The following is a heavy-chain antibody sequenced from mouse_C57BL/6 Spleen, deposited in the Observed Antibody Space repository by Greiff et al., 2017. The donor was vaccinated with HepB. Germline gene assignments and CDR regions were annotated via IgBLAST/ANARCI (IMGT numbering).Heavy chain of an antibody. CDR1: GFTFSSYA. CDR2: ISDGGSYT. J-gene: IGHJ3*01. Sequence: DVHLVESGGGLVKPGGSLKLSCAASGFTFSSYAMSWVRQTPEKRLEWVATISDGGSYTYYPDNVKGRFTISRDNAKNNLYLQMSHLKSEDTAMYYCARDSLDYYWGQGTLVTVSA. CDR3: ARDSLDYY. D-gene: IGHD2-4*01. V-gene: IGHV5-4*01.